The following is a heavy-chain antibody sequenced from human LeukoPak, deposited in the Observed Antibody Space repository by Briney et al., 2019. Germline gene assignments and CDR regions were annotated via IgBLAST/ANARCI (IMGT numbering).Heavy chain of an antibody. CDR3: GRGYYDSSGDGAFDF. CDR1: GYTFTGYY. CDR2: INPSSGGT. Sequence: ASVKVSCKASGYTFTGYYMHWVRQAPGQGLKGLGWINPSSGGTNYAQKFQDRVTMTRDTSISTFYMELSRLRSDDTAVYYCGRGYYDSSGDGAFDFWGQGTMVSVSS. J-gene: IGHJ3*01. D-gene: IGHD3-22*01. V-gene: IGHV1-2*02.